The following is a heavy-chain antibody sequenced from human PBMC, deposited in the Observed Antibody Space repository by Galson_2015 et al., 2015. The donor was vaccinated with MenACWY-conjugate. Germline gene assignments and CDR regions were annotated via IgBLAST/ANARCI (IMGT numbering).Heavy chain of an antibody. V-gene: IGHV3-33*01. J-gene: IGHJ3*02. Sequence: LRLSCAASGFTLSCCGMHWVRQAPGKGLEWLAVIWSNGINNHYADSVRGRFTISRDDSRHSLLLHMNSLSVDDTAVYYCARERAAFDAFDIWGQGTMVTVSS. CDR3: ARERAAFDAFDI. CDR2: IWSNGINN. CDR1: GFTLSCCG. D-gene: IGHD3-3*02.